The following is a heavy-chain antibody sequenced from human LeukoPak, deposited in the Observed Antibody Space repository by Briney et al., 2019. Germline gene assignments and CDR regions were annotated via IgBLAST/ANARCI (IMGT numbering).Heavy chain of an antibody. J-gene: IGHJ4*02. CDR3: ASWGEGALDN. CDR1: GFTFSSYA. CDR2: ISYNATTK. Sequence: GGSLRLSCAASGFTFSSYAMHWVRQAPGKGLEWVAVISYNATTKYYADSVKGRFTISRDNAKKSLYLQMNSLRVEDTGVYYCASWGEGALDNWGQGTLVTVSS. V-gene: IGHV3-30*04. D-gene: IGHD1-26*01.